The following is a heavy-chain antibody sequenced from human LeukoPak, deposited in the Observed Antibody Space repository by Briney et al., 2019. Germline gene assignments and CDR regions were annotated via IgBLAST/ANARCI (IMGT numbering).Heavy chain of an antibody. CDR3: ARDPGDAFDI. Sequence: GGSLRLSCAASGFTFSSYAMTWVRQAPGKGLEWLSSISPAGDYIYYADSVKGRSTTSRDNAKNSLYLQMNSLRAEDTAVYYCARDPGDAFDIWGQGTTVTVSS. V-gene: IGHV3-21*01. CDR2: ISPAGDYI. J-gene: IGHJ3*02. CDR1: GFTFSSYA.